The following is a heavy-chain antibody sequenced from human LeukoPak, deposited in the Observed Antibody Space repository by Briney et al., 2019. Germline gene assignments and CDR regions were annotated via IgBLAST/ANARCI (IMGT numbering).Heavy chain of an antibody. J-gene: IGHJ4*02. V-gene: IGHV5-10-1*01. Sequence: GESLKISCKGSGYSFTSYWISCVRQMPGKGLEWVGRIDPSDSYTNYNPSFQGHVTISADKSISTAYLQWSSLKASDTAMYYCARGYCSGGSCYLVGYWGQGTLVTVPS. CDR1: GYSFTSYW. D-gene: IGHD2-15*01. CDR2: IDPSDSYT. CDR3: ARGYCSGGSCYLVGY.